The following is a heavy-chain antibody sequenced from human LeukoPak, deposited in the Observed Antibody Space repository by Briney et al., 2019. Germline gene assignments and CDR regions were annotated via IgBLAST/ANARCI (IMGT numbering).Heavy chain of an antibody. J-gene: IGHJ4*02. CDR1: GYTFTDYY. D-gene: IGHD1-26*01. CDR2: INPNSGGT. CDR3: ARDVATWEATDY. Sequence: ASVKVSCKASGYTFTDYYMHWVRQAPGQGLEWMGWINPNSGGTNYAQKFQGRVTMTRDTSISTAYMELSRLRFDDTAVYYCARDVATWEATDYWGQGTLVTVSS. V-gene: IGHV1-2*02.